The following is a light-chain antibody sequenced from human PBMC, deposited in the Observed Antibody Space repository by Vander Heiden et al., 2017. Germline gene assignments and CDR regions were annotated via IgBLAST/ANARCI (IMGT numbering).Light chain of an antibody. V-gene: IGKV1-17*01. Sequence: DFQMTQSPSSLSASVGDRVTITCRATQGIRDRLAWYQQKPGKAPKRLIYDASNLQRGVPSRFSGSGFGTEFTLTISSLQPEDFATYYCLQHDTYLFTFGQGTKLEIK. CDR2: DAS. CDR3: LQHDTYLFT. J-gene: IGKJ2*01. CDR1: QGIRDR.